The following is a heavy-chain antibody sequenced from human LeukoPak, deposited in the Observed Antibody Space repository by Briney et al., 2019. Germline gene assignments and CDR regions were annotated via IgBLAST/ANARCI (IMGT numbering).Heavy chain of an antibody. CDR3: ASMVAGTRSY. CDR2: ISSSSSYI. CDR1: GFTFSSYS. Sequence: PGGSLRLSCAASGFTFSSYSMNWVRQAPGRGLEWVSSISSSSSYIYYADSVKGRFTISRDNAKNSLYLQMNSLRAEDTAVYYCASMVAGTRSYWGQGTLVTVSS. V-gene: IGHV3-21*01. J-gene: IGHJ4*02. D-gene: IGHD6-19*01.